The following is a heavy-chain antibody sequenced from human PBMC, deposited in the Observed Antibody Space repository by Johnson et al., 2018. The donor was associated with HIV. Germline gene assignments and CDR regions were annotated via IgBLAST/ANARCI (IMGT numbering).Heavy chain of an antibody. CDR1: GFTFDDYA. Sequence: VQLVESGGGLVQPGRSLRLSCAASGFTFDDYAMHWVRQAPGKGLEWVAFIRYDGSNKYYADSVKGRFTISRDNSKNTLYLQMNSLRAEDTAVYYCARGSWRWVQQHAFDIWGQGTMVTVSS. CDR2: IRYDGSNK. CDR3: ARGSWRWVQQHAFDI. D-gene: IGHD5-24*01. V-gene: IGHV3-30*02. J-gene: IGHJ3*02.